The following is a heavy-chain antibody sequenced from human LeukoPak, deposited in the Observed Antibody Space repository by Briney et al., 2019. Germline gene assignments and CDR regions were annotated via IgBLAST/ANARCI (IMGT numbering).Heavy chain of an antibody. CDR2: IYYSGST. Sequence: SETLSLTCTVSGGSISSSSYYWGWNRQPPGKGLEWIGSIYYSGSTYYNPSLKSRVTISVDTSKNQFSLKLSSVTAADTAVYYCASSPLTGTTNDAFDIWGQGTMVTVSS. V-gene: IGHV4-39*01. D-gene: IGHD1-7*01. CDR1: GGSISSSSYY. J-gene: IGHJ3*02. CDR3: ASSPLTGTTNDAFDI.